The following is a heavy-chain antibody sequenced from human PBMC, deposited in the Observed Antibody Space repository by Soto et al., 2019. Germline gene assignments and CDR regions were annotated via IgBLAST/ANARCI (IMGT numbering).Heavy chain of an antibody. J-gene: IGHJ4*02. CDR1: GFAFTDYF. Sequence: QVQLVESGGGLVKAGESLTLSCAASGFAFTDYFMTWIRQAPGKGLEWVSYVTTDTIHYADAVKGRFTLSRDSAKNSLYLQMINLRAEDTGVYYCARGRMVFNYWGQGALVTVSS. D-gene: IGHD2-8*01. CDR3: ARGRMVFNY. V-gene: IGHV3-11*01. CDR2: VTTDTI.